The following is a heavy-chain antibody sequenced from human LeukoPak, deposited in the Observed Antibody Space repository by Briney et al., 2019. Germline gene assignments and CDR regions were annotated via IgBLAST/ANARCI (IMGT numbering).Heavy chain of an antibody. CDR1: GGSISSYY. CDR2: IYYSGST. J-gene: IGHJ4*02. CDR3: ARGGYYYGSGSSRNFDY. D-gene: IGHD3-10*01. V-gene: IGHV4-59*01. Sequence: SETLSLTCTVSGGSISSYYWSWIRQPPGKGLEWIGYIYYSGSTNYNPSLKSRATISVDTSKNQFSLKLSSVTAADTAVYYCARGGYYYGSGSSRNFDYWGQGTLVTVSS.